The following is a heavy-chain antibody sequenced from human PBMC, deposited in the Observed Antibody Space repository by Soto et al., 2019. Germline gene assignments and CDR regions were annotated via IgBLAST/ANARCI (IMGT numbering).Heavy chain of an antibody. CDR2: INHSGST. Sequence: SETLSLTCAVYGGSFSGYYWSWIRQPPGKGLEWIGEINHSGSTNYNPSLKSRVTISVDTSKNQFSLKLSSVTAADTAVYYCARVVITTSYNWFDPWGQGTLVTSPQ. V-gene: IGHV4-34*01. D-gene: IGHD3-22*01. CDR3: ARVVITTSYNWFDP. J-gene: IGHJ5*02. CDR1: GGSFSGYY.